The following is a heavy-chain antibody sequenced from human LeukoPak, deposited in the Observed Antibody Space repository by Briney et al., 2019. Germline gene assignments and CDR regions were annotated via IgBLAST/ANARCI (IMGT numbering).Heavy chain of an antibody. CDR1: GGTFSSYA. J-gene: IGHJ4*02. Sequence: SVKVSCKASGGTFSSYAISWVRQAPGQGLEWMGRIIPILGIANYAQKFQGRVTITADKFTRSAYMELSSLRSEDTAVYYCAARSSDFDYWGQGTLVTVSS. CDR2: IIPILGIA. D-gene: IGHD6-6*01. V-gene: IGHV1-69*04. CDR3: AARSSDFDY.